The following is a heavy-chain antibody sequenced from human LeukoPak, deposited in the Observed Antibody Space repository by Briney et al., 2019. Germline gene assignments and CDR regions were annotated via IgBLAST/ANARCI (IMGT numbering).Heavy chain of an antibody. Sequence: PGGSLRLSCAASGFTFSSYAISWVRQAPGQGLEWMGRIIPILGIANYAQKFQGRVTITADKSTSTAYMELSSLRSEDTAVYYCARVFCNYYGSGAPYYYYGMDVWGQGTTVTVSS. CDR2: IIPILGIA. CDR3: ARVFCNYYGSGAPYYYYGMDV. J-gene: IGHJ6*02. CDR1: GFTFSSYA. D-gene: IGHD3-10*01. V-gene: IGHV1-69*04.